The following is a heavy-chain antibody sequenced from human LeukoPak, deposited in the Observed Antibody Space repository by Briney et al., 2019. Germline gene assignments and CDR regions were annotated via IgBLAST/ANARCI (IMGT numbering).Heavy chain of an antibody. Sequence: GGSLRLSCAASGFTFSSYAMSWVRQAPGKGLEWVSAISGSGGSTYYADSVKGRFTISRDNSRNTLYLQMNSLRAEDTAVYYCAKDVDTGGSVYHFDYWGQGTLVTVSS. D-gene: IGHD2-8*01. V-gene: IGHV3-23*01. J-gene: IGHJ4*02. CDR3: AKDVDTGGSVYHFDY. CDR1: GFTFSSYA. CDR2: ISGSGGST.